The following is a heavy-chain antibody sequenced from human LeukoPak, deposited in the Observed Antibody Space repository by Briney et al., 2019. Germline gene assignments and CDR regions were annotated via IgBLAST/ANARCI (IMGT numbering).Heavy chain of an antibody. D-gene: IGHD3-16*01. Sequence: ASVKVACKTSGYRFTDDYIHWVRQAPGQGFEWMGWINPDTDFTNYAPKFRGRVIMTRDTSISTAYLEVRRLTFDDTAIYYCAPTSEAYTSNWSVWGQGTLVTVSP. CDR3: APTSEAYTSNWSV. J-gene: IGHJ4*02. CDR1: GYRFTDDY. CDR2: INPDTDFT. V-gene: IGHV1-2*02.